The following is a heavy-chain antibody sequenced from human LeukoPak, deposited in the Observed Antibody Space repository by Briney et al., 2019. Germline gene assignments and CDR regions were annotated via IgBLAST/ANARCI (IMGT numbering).Heavy chain of an antibody. CDR2: IYSSGST. J-gene: IGHJ6*02. CDR3: ARDCSGGSCYSHYYGVDV. D-gene: IGHD2-15*01. CDR1: GGSISSYY. V-gene: IGHV4-4*07. Sequence: SETLSLTCTVSGGSISSYYWSWIRQPAGKGLQWIGRIYSSGSTTYNSSLKSRVTMSVDTSKNQFPLKLNSVTAADTAVYYCARDCSGGSCYSHYYGVDVWGQGTTVTVSS.